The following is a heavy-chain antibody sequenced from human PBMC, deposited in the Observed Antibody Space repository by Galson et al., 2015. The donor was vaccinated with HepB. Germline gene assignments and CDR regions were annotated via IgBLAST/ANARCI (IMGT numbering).Heavy chain of an antibody. V-gene: IGHV1-18*04. D-gene: IGHD2-15*01. CDR1: GYTFSDYS. J-gene: IGHJ5*02. CDR2: ISPFNRNT. CDR3: ARGAIVVVIGATQNNWFDP. Sequence: SVKVSCKASGYTFSDYSITWVRQAPGQGLEWLGWISPFNRNTTYAQKFQGRVTMTTDTSTSTAYMGLRSLRFDDTAVYHCARGAIVVVIGATQNNWFDPWGQGTLVTVSS.